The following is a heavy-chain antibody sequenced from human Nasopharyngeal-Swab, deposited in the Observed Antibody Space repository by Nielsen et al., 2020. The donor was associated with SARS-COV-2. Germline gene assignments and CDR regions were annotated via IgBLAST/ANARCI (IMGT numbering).Heavy chain of an antibody. V-gene: IGHV4-59*13. Sequence: PGEGLEWSGYIYYSGSTKYNPSLKSRVTISVDTSKNQFSLKLSSVTAADTAVYYCARGYCSGGSCYRYYYYYYMDVWGKGTTVTVSS. CDR2: IYYSGST. J-gene: IGHJ6*03. CDR3: ARGYCSGGSCYRYYYYYYMDV. D-gene: IGHD2-15*01.